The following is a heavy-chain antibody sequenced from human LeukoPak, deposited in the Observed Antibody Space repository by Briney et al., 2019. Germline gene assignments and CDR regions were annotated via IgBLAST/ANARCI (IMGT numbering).Heavy chain of an antibody. Sequence: PGGSLRLSCAASGFTFSSYGMHWVRQAPGKGLEWVAVISYDGSNKYYADSVKGRFTISRDNSKNTLYLQMNGLRAEDTAVYYCAKSAPTDSSGWSFDYWGQGTLVTVSS. V-gene: IGHV3-30*18. D-gene: IGHD6-19*01. CDR3: AKSAPTDSSGWSFDY. CDR2: ISYDGSNK. J-gene: IGHJ4*02. CDR1: GFTFSSYG.